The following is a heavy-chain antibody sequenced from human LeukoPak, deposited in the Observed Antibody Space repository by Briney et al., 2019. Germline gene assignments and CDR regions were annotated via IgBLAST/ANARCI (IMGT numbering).Heavy chain of an antibody. V-gene: IGHV3-30*02. Sequence: GGSLRLSCAASGFTFSSYGMHRVRQAPGKGLEWVAFIRYDGSNKYYADSVKGRFTISRDNSKNTLYLQMNSLRAEDTAVYYCAKASQSATIFGVVSSFDPWGQGTLVTVSS. CDR2: IRYDGSNK. D-gene: IGHD3-3*01. CDR3: AKASQSATIFGVVSSFDP. CDR1: GFTFSSYG. J-gene: IGHJ5*02.